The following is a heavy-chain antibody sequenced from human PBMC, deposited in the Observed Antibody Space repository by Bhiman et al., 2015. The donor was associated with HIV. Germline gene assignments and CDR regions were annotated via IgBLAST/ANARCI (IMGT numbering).Heavy chain of an antibody. CDR1: GFTFSAYW. Sequence: EVQLVESGGGLVQPGGSLRLSCVASGFTFSAYWMHWVRQAPGKGLVWVARSDSDGSYTTYADSVKGRFTISRDNAKNTLYLQMNSLRAEDTAIYYCTRELYSTGWHGLDYVGQGRCSPSP. CDR3: TRELYSTGWHGLDY. J-gene: IGHJ4*02. D-gene: IGHD6-19*01. CDR2: SDSDGSYT. V-gene: IGHV3-74*01.